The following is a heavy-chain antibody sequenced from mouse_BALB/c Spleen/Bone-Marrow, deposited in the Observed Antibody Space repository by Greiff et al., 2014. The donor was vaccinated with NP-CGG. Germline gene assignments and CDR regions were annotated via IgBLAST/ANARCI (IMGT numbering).Heavy chain of an antibody. CDR3: ARGGISVDY. V-gene: IGHV1-80*01. J-gene: IGHJ2*01. CDR1: GYAFSVYW. Sequence: VQLQQSGAELVRPGSSVKISCKASGYAFSVYWMNWVKQRPGQGLEWIGQIYPGDGDTNYNGKFKGRATLTADKSPNTAYTQLSSLTSEDSAVYFCARGGISVDYWGQGTTLTVSS. CDR2: IYPGDGDT.